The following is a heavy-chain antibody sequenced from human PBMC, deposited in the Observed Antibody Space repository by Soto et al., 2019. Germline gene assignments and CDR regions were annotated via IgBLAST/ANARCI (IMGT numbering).Heavy chain of an antibody. CDR2: ISYDGSNK. Sequence: VGPLRLSCAASGFTFSSYAMHWVRQAPGKGLEWVAVISYDGSNKYYADSVKGRFTISRDNSKNTLYLQMNSLRAEDTAVYYCARDLPNCSSGSCYCTPWCDPWGQGTLVTV. V-gene: IGHV3-30-3*01. CDR3: ARDLPNCSSGSCYCTPWCDP. CDR1: GFTFSSYA. D-gene: IGHD2-15*01. J-gene: IGHJ5*02.